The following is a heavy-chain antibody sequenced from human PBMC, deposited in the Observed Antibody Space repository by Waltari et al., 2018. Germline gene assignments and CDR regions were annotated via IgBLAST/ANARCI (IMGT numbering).Heavy chain of an antibody. J-gene: IGHJ4*02. CDR2: IYTSGST. CDR3: ARDRPLIYCSGGSCYSGDYFDY. D-gene: IGHD2-15*01. CDR1: GGSISSGSYY. V-gene: IGHV4-61*09. Sequence: QVQLQESGPGLVKPSQTLSLTCTVSGGSISSGSYYWSWIRQPAGKGLEWIGYIYTSGSTNYNPSLKSRVTISVDTSKNQFSLKLSSVTAADTAVYYCARDRPLIYCSGGSCYSGDYFDYWGQGTLVTVSS.